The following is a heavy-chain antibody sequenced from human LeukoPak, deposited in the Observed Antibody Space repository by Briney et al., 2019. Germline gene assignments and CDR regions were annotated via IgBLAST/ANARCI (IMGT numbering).Heavy chain of an antibody. V-gene: IGHV1-2*02. CDR1: GYLFIGQF. Sequence: ASVKVSCKASGYLFIGQFLHWVRRAPGQGLEWMGWINPNSGDAKFAHQFQGRVTGSRDTSISTVYMELSSLTSDDTAVYYCLRARSGMDVWGQGTAVTVSS. CDR2: INPNSGDA. J-gene: IGHJ6*02. CDR3: LRARSGMDV.